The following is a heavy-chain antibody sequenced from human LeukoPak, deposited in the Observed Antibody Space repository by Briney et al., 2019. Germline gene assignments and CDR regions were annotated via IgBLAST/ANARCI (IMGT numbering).Heavy chain of an antibody. CDR1: GFTFSSYS. J-gene: IGHJ6*02. CDR3: ARTGNCSGGSCLYYYYYGMDV. Sequence: GGSLRLSCAASGFTFSSYSMNWVRQAPGKGLEWVSYISSSSSTIYYADSVKGRFTISRDNAKNSLYLQMNSLRAEDTAVYYCARTGNCSGGSCLYYYYYGMDVWGQGTTITVSS. V-gene: IGHV3-48*04. D-gene: IGHD2-15*01. CDR2: ISSSSSTI.